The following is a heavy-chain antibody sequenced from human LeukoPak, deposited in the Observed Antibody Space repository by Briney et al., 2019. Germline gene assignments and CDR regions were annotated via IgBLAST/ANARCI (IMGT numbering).Heavy chain of an antibody. V-gene: IGHV3-48*03. CDR2: ISTDGTMA. Sequence: GGSLRLSCAASGFTFSNYEMNWVRQAPGKGLEWISYISTDGTMAYYAGSVKGRFTISRDNAKSSLYLQMNSLRADDTAVYYCARETIDCGGDCYDYWGQGTLATVSS. J-gene: IGHJ4*02. CDR3: ARETIDCGGDCYDY. CDR1: GFTFSNYE. D-gene: IGHD2-21*01.